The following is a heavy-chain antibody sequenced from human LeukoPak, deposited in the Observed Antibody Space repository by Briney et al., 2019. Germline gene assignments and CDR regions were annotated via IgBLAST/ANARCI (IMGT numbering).Heavy chain of an antibody. J-gene: IGHJ2*01. CDR1: GGSISSYY. CDR3: ARRLPPPWCFDL. V-gene: IGHV4-4*07. Sequence: SETLSLTCTVSGGSISSYYWSWIRQPAGKGLEWIGRISSGGTTNYNPSLNSRVTISVDTSQNQFSLNLNSVTAADTAVYYCARRLPPPWCFDLWGRGTLVTVSS. CDR2: ISSGGTT.